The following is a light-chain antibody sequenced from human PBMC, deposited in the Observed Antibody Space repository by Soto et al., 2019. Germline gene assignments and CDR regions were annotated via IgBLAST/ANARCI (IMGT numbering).Light chain of an antibody. CDR3: QQCNWPLT. V-gene: IGKV3-15*01. CDR2: GAS. J-gene: IGKJ4*01. Sequence: EMVMTQSPATLSVSPGERATLSCRASQSVRSSLAWYQQKPGQAPRLLIYGASTRATSVPARFSGSGSGTEFTLTISSLQSEDFAVYYCQQCNWPLTFGGGTKVDI. CDR1: QSVRSS.